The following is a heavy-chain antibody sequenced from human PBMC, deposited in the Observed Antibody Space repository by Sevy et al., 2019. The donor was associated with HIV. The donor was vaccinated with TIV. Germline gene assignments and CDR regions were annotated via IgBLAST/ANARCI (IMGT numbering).Heavy chain of an antibody. CDR2: ISYDGSNK. V-gene: IGHV3-30-3*01. CDR3: ARERDYGDYVYYFDY. Sequence: GGSLRLSCAASGFTFSSYAMHWVRQAPGKGLEWVAVISYDGSNKYYADSVKGRFTISRDNSKNTLYLQMNSLRAEDTAVYYCARERDYGDYVYYFDYWGQGTLVTVSS. CDR1: GFTFSSYA. D-gene: IGHD4-17*01. J-gene: IGHJ4*02.